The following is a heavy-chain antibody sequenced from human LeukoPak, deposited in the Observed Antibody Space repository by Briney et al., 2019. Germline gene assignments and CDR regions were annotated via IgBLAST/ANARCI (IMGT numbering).Heavy chain of an antibody. Sequence: SKTLSLTCTVSGGSISSGGYYWSWIRQPPGKGLEWIGYIYHSGSTYYNPSLKSRVTISVDRSKNQFSLKWSSVTAADTAVYYCARVGYSSSSGYYFDYWGQGTLVTVSS. CDR1: GGSISSGGYY. CDR2: IYHSGST. V-gene: IGHV4-30-2*01. CDR3: ARVGYSSSSGYYFDY. J-gene: IGHJ4*02. D-gene: IGHD6-6*01.